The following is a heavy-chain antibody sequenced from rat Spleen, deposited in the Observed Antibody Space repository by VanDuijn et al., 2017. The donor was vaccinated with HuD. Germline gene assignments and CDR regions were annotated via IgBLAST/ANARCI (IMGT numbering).Heavy chain of an antibody. CDR1: GFTFSNYY. CDR2: ISYDGSNT. D-gene: IGHD1-1*01. Sequence: EVQLVESGGGLVQPGRSLKLSCAASGFTFSNYYMAWVRQAPTKGLEWVATISYDGSNTYYRDSVRGRFTVSRDNAKSPLYLQLDSRRSEDTATYYCARPGGDDVMDAWGQGASVTVSS. V-gene: IGHV5-29*01. CDR3: ARPGGDDVMDA. J-gene: IGHJ4*01.